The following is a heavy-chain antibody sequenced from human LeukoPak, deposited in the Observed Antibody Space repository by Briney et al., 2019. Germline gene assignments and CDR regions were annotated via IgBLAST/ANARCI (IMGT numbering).Heavy chain of an antibody. CDR2: ISAGGGST. CDR3: AKGTELTYYDYVWGSYRLVPFDY. D-gene: IGHD3-16*02. V-gene: IGHV3-23*01. Sequence: GGSLRLSCAASGFTFSTYAMSWVRQAPGKGLEWVSSISAGGGSTHYADSVKGRFTISRDKSDNTLDLQMNSLRVEDTAVYYCAKGTELTYYDYVWGSYRLVPFDYWGQGTLVTVSS. J-gene: IGHJ4*02. CDR1: GFTFSTYA.